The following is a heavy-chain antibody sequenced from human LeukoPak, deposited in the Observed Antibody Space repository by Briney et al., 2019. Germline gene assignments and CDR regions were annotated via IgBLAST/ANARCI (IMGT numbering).Heavy chain of an antibody. J-gene: IGHJ5*02. D-gene: IGHD3-3*01. Sequence: GSSVKVSCKASGGTFSSYAISWVRQAPGQGLEWMGWISAYNGNTNYAQKLQGRVTMTTDTSTSTAYMELRSLRSDDTAVYYCARAVTIFGVVGPFDPWGQGTLVTVSS. CDR3: ARAVTIFGVVGPFDP. V-gene: IGHV1-18*01. CDR2: ISAYNGNT. CDR1: GGTFSSYA.